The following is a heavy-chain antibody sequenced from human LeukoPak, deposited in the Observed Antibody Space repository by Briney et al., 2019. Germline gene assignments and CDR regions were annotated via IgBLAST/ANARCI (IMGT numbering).Heavy chain of an antibody. J-gene: IGHJ4*02. CDR3: AKSFRHRPGIAAAGST. D-gene: IGHD6-13*01. CDR2: IRYDGSNK. Sequence: PGGSLRLSCAASGFTFSSYGMHWVRQAPGKGLEWVAFIRYDGSNKYYTDSVKGRFTISRDNSKNTLYLQMNSLRAEDTAVYYCAKSFRHRPGIAAAGSTWGQGILVAVSS. CDR1: GFTFSSYG. V-gene: IGHV3-30*02.